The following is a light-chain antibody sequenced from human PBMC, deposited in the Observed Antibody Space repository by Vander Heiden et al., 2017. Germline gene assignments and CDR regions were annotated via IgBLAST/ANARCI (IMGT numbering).Light chain of an antibody. CDR1: SGSIAS. V-gene: IGLV6-57*01. CDR3: QSYDSSNWV. Sequence: NFMLTQPYSVSESPGKTVTISCTRSSGSIASTTVIYEDNQRRSEVPDRFSGSIDGSSNSASLTIAGLKSEDEGDYYCQSYDSSNWVFGGGTKLTVL. CDR2: EDN. J-gene: IGLJ3*02.